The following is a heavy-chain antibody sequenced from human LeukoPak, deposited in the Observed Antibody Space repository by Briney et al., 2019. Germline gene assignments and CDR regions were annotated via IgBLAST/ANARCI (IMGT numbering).Heavy chain of an antibody. D-gene: IGHD1-26*01. V-gene: IGHV3-48*03. Sequence: GGSLRLSCAASGFTFSSYKMNWVRQAPGKGLEWVSYISSSGSTIYYADSVKGRFTISRGNAKKSLYLQMNSLRAEDTAVYYCARVWAALGATTAGDYWGQGTLVTVSS. CDR1: GFTFSSYK. J-gene: IGHJ4*02. CDR3: ARVWAALGATTAGDY. CDR2: ISSSGSTI.